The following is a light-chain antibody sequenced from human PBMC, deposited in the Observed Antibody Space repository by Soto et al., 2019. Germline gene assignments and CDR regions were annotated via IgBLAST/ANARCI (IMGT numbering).Light chain of an antibody. CDR3: QTYDSSLSGLYV. CDR2: NVI. J-gene: IGLJ1*01. V-gene: IGLV2-11*01. CDR1: SSDVGGYNF. Sequence: QSALTQPRSVSGSPGQSVTISCTGTSSDVGGYNFVSWYQHHPGKAPKLMIYNVIQRPSGVPDRFSASKSGNTASLTISGLQAEDEADYYCQTYDSSLSGLYVFGTGTKVTVL.